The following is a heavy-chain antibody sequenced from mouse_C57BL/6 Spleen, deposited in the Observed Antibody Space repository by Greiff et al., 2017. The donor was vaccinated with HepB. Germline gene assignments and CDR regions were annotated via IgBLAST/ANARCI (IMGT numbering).Heavy chain of an antibody. CDR2: ISDGGSYT. V-gene: IGHV5-4*01. CDR3: ASLNGSWFAY. J-gene: IGHJ3*01. Sequence: EVQGVESGGGLVKPGGSLKLSCAASGFTFSSYAMSWVRQTPEKRLEWVATISDGGSYTYYPDNVKGRFTISRDNAKNNLYMQMSHLKSEDTAMYYFASLNGSWFAYWGQGALVTVSA. CDR1: GFTFSSYA. D-gene: IGHD2-2*01.